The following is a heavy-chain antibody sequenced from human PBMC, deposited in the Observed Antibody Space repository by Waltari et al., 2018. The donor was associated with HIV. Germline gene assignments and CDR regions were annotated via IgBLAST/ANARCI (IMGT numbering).Heavy chain of an antibody. Sequence: QVQLVQSGAEVKKPGASVKVSCKASGYTFTSYGISWVRQAPGQGLEWMGWISGYNGNTNYAQKLQGRVTMTTDTSTSTAYMELRSLRSDDTAVYYCARDKYYDSSGPDAFDIWGQGTMVTVSS. CDR2: ISGYNGNT. V-gene: IGHV1-18*01. CDR1: GYTFTSYG. J-gene: IGHJ3*02. D-gene: IGHD3-22*01. CDR3: ARDKYYDSSGPDAFDI.